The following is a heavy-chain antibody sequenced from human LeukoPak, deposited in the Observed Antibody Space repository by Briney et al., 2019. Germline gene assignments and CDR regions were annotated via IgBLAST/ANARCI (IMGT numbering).Heavy chain of an antibody. V-gene: IGHV4-59*08. CDR2: IHYSGST. CDR3: ARHGTGQKAFNI. Sequence: KPSETLSLTCTVSSGSISGYYWSWIRQPPGKGLEWIGQIHYSGSTIYNPSLKSRVTISVDTSKNQFSLKFSSGSAADTAAYYCARHGTGQKAFNIWGQGTMVTVSS. D-gene: IGHD1-14*01. CDR1: SGSISGYY. J-gene: IGHJ3*02.